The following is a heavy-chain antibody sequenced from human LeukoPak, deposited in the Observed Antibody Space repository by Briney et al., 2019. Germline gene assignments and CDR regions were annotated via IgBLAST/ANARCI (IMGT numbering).Heavy chain of an antibody. Sequence: PGRSLRPSCAASGFTFDDYAMHWVRQAPGKGLEWVSGISWNSGSIGYADSVKGRFTISRDNSKNTLYLQMNSLRAEDTAVYYCAKHDGSGSYYYYYYGMDVWGKGTTVTVSS. CDR2: ISWNSGSI. V-gene: IGHV3-9*01. D-gene: IGHD3-10*01. CDR1: GFTFDDYA. CDR3: AKHDGSGSYYYYYYGMDV. J-gene: IGHJ6*04.